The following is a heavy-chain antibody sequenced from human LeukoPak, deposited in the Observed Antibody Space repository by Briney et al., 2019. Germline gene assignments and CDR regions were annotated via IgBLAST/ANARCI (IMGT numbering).Heavy chain of an antibody. CDR2: MNPNSGNT. V-gene: IGHV1-8*03. D-gene: IGHD2-2*01. CDR1: GHTFTSYD. Sequence: GASVKVSCKASGHTFTSYDINWVRQATGQGLEWMGWMNPNSGNTGYAQKFQGRVTITRNTSISTAYMELSSLRSEDTAVYYCARASRRIYCSSTSCYYFDYWGQGTLVTVSS. CDR3: ARASRRIYCSSTSCYYFDY. J-gene: IGHJ4*02.